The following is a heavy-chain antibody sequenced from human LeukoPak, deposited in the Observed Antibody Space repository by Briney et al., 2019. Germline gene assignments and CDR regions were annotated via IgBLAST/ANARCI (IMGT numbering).Heavy chain of an antibody. J-gene: IGHJ4*02. V-gene: IGHV4-59*01. CDR3: ARLSKRSYYFDF. D-gene: IGHD1-1*01. CDR2: IYYSGTT. CDR1: DGLISSDC. Sequence: ISCTVADGLISSDCWSCIRQPPGKGLGWIGHIYYSGTTTYNPSLQRRVTISVDTSTNQFSLKLSPVTAADTAVYYCARLSKRSYYFDFWGQGTLVTVSS.